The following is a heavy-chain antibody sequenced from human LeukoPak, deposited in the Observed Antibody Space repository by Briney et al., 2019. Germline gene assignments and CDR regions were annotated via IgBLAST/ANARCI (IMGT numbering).Heavy chain of an antibody. J-gene: IGHJ6*02. CDR2: ISGRGGST. CDR3: AKERGKYRNYYYYYGMDV. CDR1: VFTFSSYA. V-gene: IGHV3-23*01. D-gene: IGHD3-16*02. Sequence: GGSLRLSCAASVFTFSSYAISWVREAPGKGREGGSAISGRGGSTYYADSVRGRFTISRDNSKNTLYLQMNSLRAEDTAVYYCAKERGKYRNYYYYYGMDVWGQGTTVTVSS.